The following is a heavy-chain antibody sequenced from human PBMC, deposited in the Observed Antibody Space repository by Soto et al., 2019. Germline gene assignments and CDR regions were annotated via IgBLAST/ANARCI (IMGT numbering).Heavy chain of an antibody. J-gene: IGHJ5*02. CDR2: IYHSGST. Sequence: SETLSLTCAVSGGSITSSSYSWGWVRQPPGKGLEWIGYIYHSGSTHYNPSLKSRVTISVDRSKNQFSLKLSSVTAADTAVYYCARVPSPWGQGTLVTVSS. CDR3: ARVPSP. V-gene: IGHV4-30-2*01. CDR1: GGSITSSSYS.